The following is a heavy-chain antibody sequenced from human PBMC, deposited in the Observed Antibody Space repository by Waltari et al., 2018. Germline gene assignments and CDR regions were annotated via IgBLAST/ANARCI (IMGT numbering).Heavy chain of an antibody. Sequence: QVHLQQWGEGLLKPSATLSLTCAVYGGSFSDSYWSWIRQPPGKGLEWIGEINHSGNTNSNPSPNSRVTTSVDTSKTQFSLKVTSVTAADTAVYYCARRRSLPHPYYFDYWGQGTLVTVSS. CDR1: GGSFSDSY. V-gene: IGHV4-34*01. J-gene: IGHJ4*02. CDR3: ARRRSLPHPYYFDY. CDR2: INHSGNT.